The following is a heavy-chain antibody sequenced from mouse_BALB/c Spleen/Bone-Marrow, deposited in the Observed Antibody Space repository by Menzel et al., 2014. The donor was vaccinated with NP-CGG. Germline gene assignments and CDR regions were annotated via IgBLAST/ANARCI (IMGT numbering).Heavy chain of an antibody. D-gene: IGHD2-14*01. CDR2: INPNNGGT. V-gene: IGHV1-18*01. Sequence: DVHLVESGPELVKPGASVKIPCKASGYTFTDYNMDWVKQSHGKSLEWIGDINPNNGGTIYNQKFKGKATLTVDKSSSTAYMELRSLTSEDTAVYYCARFNYRYGFDYWGQGTTLTVAS. J-gene: IGHJ2*01. CDR3: ARFNYRYGFDY. CDR1: GYTFTDYN.